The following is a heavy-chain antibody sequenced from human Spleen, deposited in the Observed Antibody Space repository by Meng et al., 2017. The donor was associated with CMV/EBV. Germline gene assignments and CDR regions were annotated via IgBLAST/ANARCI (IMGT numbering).Heavy chain of an antibody. CDR2: ITNSGSRE. CDR3: AKSGSPSYYYYGMDV. D-gene: IGHD3-10*01. J-gene: IGHJ6*02. CDR1: GFTFSDEY. Sequence: GGSLRLSCAASGFTFSDEYMIWIRQPPGKGLEWVSYITNSGSREHYADSVKGRFAVSRDNAKNSLYLQMNSLRAEDTALYYCAKSGSPSYYYYGMDVWGQGTTVTVSS. V-gene: IGHV3-11*01.